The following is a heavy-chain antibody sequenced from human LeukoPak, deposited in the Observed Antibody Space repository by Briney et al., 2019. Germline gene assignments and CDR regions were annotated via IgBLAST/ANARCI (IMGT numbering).Heavy chain of an antibody. J-gene: IGHJ6*03. Sequence: PGGSLRLSCAASGFTFSSRGMHWVRQAPGKGLEWVAFIRYDGSNKYYADSVKGRFTISRDNSKNTLYLQMNSLRGEDTAVYYCAKEVIHSNADMDVWGKGTTVTVSS. CDR2: IRYDGSNK. D-gene: IGHD5-18*01. V-gene: IGHV3-30*02. CDR1: GFTFSSRG. CDR3: AKEVIHSNADMDV.